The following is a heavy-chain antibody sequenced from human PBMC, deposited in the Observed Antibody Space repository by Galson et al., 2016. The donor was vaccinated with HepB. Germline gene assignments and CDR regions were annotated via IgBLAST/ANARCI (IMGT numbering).Heavy chain of an antibody. Sequence: SLRLSCAASGFTFSDYWMNWVRQAPGKGLKWVANIRPEGRGKNYVDSVKGRFTISRDNPKKSLYLQMILLRDEDTAVYYCARGLDATMGGGWHYGMDVWGQGTTVTVSS. CDR1: GFTFSDYW. CDR2: IRPEGRGK. J-gene: IGHJ6*02. V-gene: IGHV3-7*01. D-gene: IGHD5-18*01. CDR3: ARGLDATMGGGWHYGMDV.